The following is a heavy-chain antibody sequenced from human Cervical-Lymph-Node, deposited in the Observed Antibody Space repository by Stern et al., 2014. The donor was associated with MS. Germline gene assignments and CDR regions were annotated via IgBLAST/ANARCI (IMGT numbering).Heavy chain of an antibody. CDR3: DV. D-gene: IGHD2-2*01. CDR1: GGSISSSDW. J-gene: IGHJ6*02. CDR2: IFHNGKS. Sequence: VQLVESGPGLVKPSGTLSLTCDVSGGSISSSDWWNWVRQSPGKGLEWIGEIFHNGKSNYTPSLKSRVPMTAADTAIYYCARGASCSSSSCYHYGLDVWGPGTTVTVSS. V-gene: IGHV4-4*02.